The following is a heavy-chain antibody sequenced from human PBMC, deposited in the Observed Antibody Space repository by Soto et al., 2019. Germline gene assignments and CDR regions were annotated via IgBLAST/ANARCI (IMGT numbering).Heavy chain of an antibody. CDR3: SNDRHLDRYKSL. D-gene: IGHD1-1*01. Sequence: EVQLLESGGGLVQPGGSLRLSCAASGFTFSSYAMSWVRQAPGKGLEWVSAISGSGGSTYYADSVKGRFTISRDNSKNTSHMQMNSLRSDDTAVYYCSNDRHLDRYKSLWGQGTLVTVSS. J-gene: IGHJ4*02. CDR1: GFTFSSYA. CDR2: ISGSGGST. V-gene: IGHV3-23*01.